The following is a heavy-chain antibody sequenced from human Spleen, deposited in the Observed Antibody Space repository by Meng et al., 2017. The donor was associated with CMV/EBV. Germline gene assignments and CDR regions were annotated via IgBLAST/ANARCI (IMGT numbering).Heavy chain of an antibody. J-gene: IGHJ4*02. Sequence: GESLKISCAASGFTFSSYAMSWVRQAPGQGLEWVSYISTSGSTMYYADSVKGRFTVSRDNAKNSLYLQMNSLRAEDTAVYYCARNGQKTGTPSNYWGQGTLVTVSS. CDR3: ARNGQKTGTPSNY. CDR2: ISTSGSTM. CDR1: GFTFSSYA. D-gene: IGHD1-1*01. V-gene: IGHV3-48*03.